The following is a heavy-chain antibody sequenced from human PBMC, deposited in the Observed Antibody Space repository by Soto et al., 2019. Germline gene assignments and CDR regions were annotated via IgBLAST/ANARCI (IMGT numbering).Heavy chain of an antibody. J-gene: IGHJ6*03. CDR1: GGSFTSVSYY. D-gene: IGHD2-2*01. Sequence: QMQLRESGPGLVKPSETLSLTCTVSGGSFTSVSYYWGWLRQPPGSGLEWIGSVFFTGDTYYNASLKSRVTIPVDTSKKQFALSLTSVPAADAAVYYCARQGGTGGACSRPTCYGGDYYIDVWGKGTTVTVSS. CDR2: VFFTGDT. CDR3: ARQGGTGGACSRPTCYGGDYYIDV. V-gene: IGHV4-39*01.